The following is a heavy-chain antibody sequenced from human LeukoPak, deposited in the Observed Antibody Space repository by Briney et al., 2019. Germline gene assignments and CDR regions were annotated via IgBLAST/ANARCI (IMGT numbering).Heavy chain of an antibody. CDR2: ISGSGGST. V-gene: IGHV3-23*01. J-gene: IGHJ4*02. D-gene: IGHD3-22*01. CDR3: AKASGGYDSSGYFYYFDY. Sequence: PGGSLRLSCAASGFTFSSYATSWVRQAPGKGLEWVSAISGSGGSTYYADSVKGRFTISRDNSKNTLYLQMNSLRAEDTAVYYCAKASGGYDSSGYFYYFDYWGQGTLVTVSS. CDR1: GFTFSSYA.